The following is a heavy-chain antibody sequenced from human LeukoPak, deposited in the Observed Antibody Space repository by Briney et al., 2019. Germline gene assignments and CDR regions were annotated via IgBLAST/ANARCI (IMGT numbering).Heavy chain of an antibody. J-gene: IGHJ4*02. V-gene: IGHV3-74*01. D-gene: IGHD3-3*02. CDR3: ARGKLAVQDY. CDR2: VNTDGSDT. CDR1: GFTFSSYG. Sequence: GGSLRLSCAASGFTFSSYGMHWVRQAPGKGLVWVSRVNTDGSDTDYADSVKGRFTISRDNAKNTLYLQMNSLRAEDTAVYYCARGKLAVQDYWGQGTLVTVSS.